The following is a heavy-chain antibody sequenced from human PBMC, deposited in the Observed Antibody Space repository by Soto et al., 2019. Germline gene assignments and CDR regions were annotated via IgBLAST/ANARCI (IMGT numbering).Heavy chain of an antibody. Sequence: QVQLKESGPGLVKPSQTLALTCTVSGGSIRSGGYHWRWNRQHPVKVLEWNGYIYYSGSTYYNPSLKRLSTISVERSNNQFSLNLSSVTAADTAVYDCARDRKYIVNYWGDVVDPWGQGILVPVSS. CDR1: GGSIRSGGYH. V-gene: IGHV4-31*01. CDR3: ARDRKYIVNYWGDVVDP. J-gene: IGHJ5*02. CDR2: IYYSGST. D-gene: IGHD1-26*01.